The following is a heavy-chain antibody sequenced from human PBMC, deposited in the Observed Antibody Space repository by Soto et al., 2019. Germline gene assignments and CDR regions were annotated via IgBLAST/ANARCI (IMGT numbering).Heavy chain of an antibody. Sequence: EVQLVESGGGSVKPGGSLRLSCAASGFSFSNAWMNWVRQAPGKGLEWVGRIQSKTDGGTADHAAPVKGRFTISRDDSKNTLYLQMNSLKIEDTAVYFCTVPPVLYRWGQGTLVTVSS. J-gene: IGHJ4*02. CDR3: TVPPVLYR. CDR1: GFSFSNAW. D-gene: IGHD2-2*01. CDR2: IQSKTDGGTA. V-gene: IGHV3-15*07.